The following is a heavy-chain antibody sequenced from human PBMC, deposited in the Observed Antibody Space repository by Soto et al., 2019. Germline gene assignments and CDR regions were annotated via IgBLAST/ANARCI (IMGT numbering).Heavy chain of an antibody. D-gene: IGHD3-3*01. CDR3: ARRTRLYDFLDP. CDR1: GGSMTNSDYD. Sequence: PSETLSLTCAVSGGSMTNSDYDCDWIRRPPGEGLEWIGTIYYDGGTYYNPSLKSRVTMSVDTSKNHFSMRLTSVTAADTAVYYCARRTRLYDFLDPWGRGTLVTVSS. J-gene: IGHJ5*02. V-gene: IGHV4-39*02. CDR2: IYYDGGT.